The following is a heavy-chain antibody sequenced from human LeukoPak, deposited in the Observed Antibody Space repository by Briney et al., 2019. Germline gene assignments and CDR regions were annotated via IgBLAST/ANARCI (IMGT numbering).Heavy chain of an antibody. V-gene: IGHV4-34*01. Sequence: SETLSLTCAVYGGSFSSYYWSWIRQPPGEGLEWIGEINHSGSTNYNPSLKSRVTISVDTSKNQFSLKLSSVTAADTAVYYCARGRPHSGSYIAWGQGTLVTVSS. CDR2: INHSGST. D-gene: IGHD1-26*01. CDR3: ARGRPHSGSYIA. J-gene: IGHJ4*02. CDR1: GGSFSSYY.